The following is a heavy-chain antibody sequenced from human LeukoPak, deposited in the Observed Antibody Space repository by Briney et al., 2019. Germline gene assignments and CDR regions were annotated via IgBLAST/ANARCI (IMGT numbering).Heavy chain of an antibody. Sequence: PGGSLRLSCVASGFTFSGSTMSWVRQAPGKGLEWVSAISGSGGTTYYADSVKGRFTISRDSSKNTLFLHMNTLRAEDTAIYYCAKDRTVGASYWYFDLWGRGTLVTVSS. CDR1: GFTFSGST. J-gene: IGHJ2*01. D-gene: IGHD1-26*01. CDR3: AKDRTVGASYWYFDL. CDR2: ISGSGGTT. V-gene: IGHV3-23*01.